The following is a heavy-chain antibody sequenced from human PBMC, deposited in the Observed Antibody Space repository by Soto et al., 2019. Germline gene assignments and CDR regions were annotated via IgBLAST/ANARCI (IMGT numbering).Heavy chain of an antibody. CDR2: VWYDGTNK. Sequence: PGGSLRLSCAASGFTFRNFGFHWVRQAPGKGLEWVALVWYDGTNKYYAESLKGRVSISRDNSKNTLYLEMKSLRAEDTAVYYCARDGHIAGGNPPKNYAMDVWGQGTTVTVSS. V-gene: IGHV3-33*08. J-gene: IGHJ6*02. D-gene: IGHD6-13*01. CDR3: ARDGHIAGGNPPKNYAMDV. CDR1: GFTFRNFG.